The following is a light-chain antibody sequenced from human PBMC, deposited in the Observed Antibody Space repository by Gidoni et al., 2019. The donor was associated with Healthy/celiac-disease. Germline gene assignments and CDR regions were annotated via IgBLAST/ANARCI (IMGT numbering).Light chain of an antibody. CDR1: QSVSSSY. J-gene: IGKJ2*01. CDR2: GAS. CDR3: QQYGSSPGT. V-gene: IGKV3-20*01. Sequence: EIVLTQSPCTLSLSPGERATLSCRVSQSVSSSYLAWYQQKPGQAPRLLIYGASSRATGIPDRFSGSGSGTDFTLTISRLEPEDFAVYYCQQYGSSPGTFGQGTKLEIK.